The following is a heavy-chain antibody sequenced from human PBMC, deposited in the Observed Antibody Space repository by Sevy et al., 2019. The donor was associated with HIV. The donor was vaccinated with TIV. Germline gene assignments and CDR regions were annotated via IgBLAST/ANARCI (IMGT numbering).Heavy chain of an antibody. CDR1: GGSISSFY. D-gene: IGHD1-26*01. V-gene: IGHV4-59*01. J-gene: IGHJ4*02. CDR3: XXXXXXXXXWREFDY. Sequence: SETLSLTCTVSGGSISSFYWSWIRQPPGKGLEWIGYIYYSGNTNYSPSLKSRVTISLDTSNNQFSLNLSSVTAADTXXXXXXXXXXXXXXWREFDYWGQGTLVTVSS. CDR2: IYYSGNT.